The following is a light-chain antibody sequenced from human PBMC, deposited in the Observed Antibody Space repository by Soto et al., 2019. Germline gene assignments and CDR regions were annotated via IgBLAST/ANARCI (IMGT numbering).Light chain of an antibody. J-gene: IGKJ1*01. CDR1: QSIATF. CDR3: QQSYAGPQT. CDR2: ATS. V-gene: IGKV1-39*01. Sequence: QMTQSPSSLSASVGDRVTITCRASQSIATFLNWYQQRLGKAPKLLIYATSNLKSGVPSRFSGSGSGTDVTLTISSLQPEDSASYYCQQSYAGPQTFGQGTKVEI.